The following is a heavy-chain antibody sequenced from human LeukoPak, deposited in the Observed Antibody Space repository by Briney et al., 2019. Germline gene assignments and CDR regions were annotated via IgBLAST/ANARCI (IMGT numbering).Heavy chain of an antibody. D-gene: IGHD1-1*01. V-gene: IGHV1-2*02. CDR1: GYTFTGYY. CDR3: ARALRAGTTNNIRNWFDP. Sequence: ASVKVSCKASGYTFTGYYMHWVRQAPGQGLEWMGWINPNSGGTNYAQKFQGRGTMTRDTSISTAYMELSRLRSDDTAVSYCARALRAGTTNNIRNWFDPWGPGTLVTVSS. J-gene: IGHJ5*02. CDR2: INPNSGGT.